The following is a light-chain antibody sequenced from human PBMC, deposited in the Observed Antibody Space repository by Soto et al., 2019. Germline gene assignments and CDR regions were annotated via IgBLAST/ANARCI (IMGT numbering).Light chain of an antibody. J-gene: IGLJ1*01. CDR2: DVS. CDR1: SSDVGGYNY. V-gene: IGLV2-14*03. CDR3: SSSTSRTTYV. Sequence: QSVLTQPASVSGSPGQSITISCTGTSSDVGGYNYVSWYQQHPGKAPKLMIYDVSNRPSGVSNRFSGSKSGNTASLTISGLQAEDEADYYCSSSTSRTTYVFRSGTKVTVL.